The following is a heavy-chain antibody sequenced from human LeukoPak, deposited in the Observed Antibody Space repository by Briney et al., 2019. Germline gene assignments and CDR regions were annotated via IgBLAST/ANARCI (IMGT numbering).Heavy chain of an antibody. CDR1: GFTFSTYG. D-gene: IGHD6-13*01. J-gene: IGHJ4*02. CDR3: ARGGPAAGRFDY. Sequence: GGSLRLSCVASGFTFSTYGMSWVRQAPGKGLEWVSAISGSGGSTYYADSVKGRFTISRDNSKNTLYLQMNSLRAEDTAVYYCARGGPAAGRFDYWGQGTLVTVSS. CDR2: ISGSGGST. V-gene: IGHV3-23*01.